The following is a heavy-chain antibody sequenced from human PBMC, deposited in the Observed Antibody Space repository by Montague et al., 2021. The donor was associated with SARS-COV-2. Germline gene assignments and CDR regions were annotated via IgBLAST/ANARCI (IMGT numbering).Heavy chain of an antibody. Sequence: SETLSLTCTVAGDSVSRSYWNWIRQSPGKGLEWIGNIYYYGSVNYNPSLKSRLSISLDTSKNQLSLTLTSVTAADTATYYCARQTTMVREPFDSRGQGTLVLVSS. J-gene: IGHJ4*02. CDR2: IYYYGSV. D-gene: IGHD3-10*01. CDR1: GDSVSRSY. CDR3: ARQTTMVREPFDS. V-gene: IGHV4-59*08.